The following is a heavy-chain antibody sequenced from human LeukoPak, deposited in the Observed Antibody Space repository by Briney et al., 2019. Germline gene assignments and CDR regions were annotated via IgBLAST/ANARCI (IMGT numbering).Heavy chain of an antibody. V-gene: IGHV3-23*01. Sequence: GGSLRLSCAASGFTFSSYAMSWVRQAPAKGLEWVSAISGSGGSTYYADSVKGRFTISSDNSKNTLYLQMNSLRAEDTAVYYCAKDSQGYSYGYFAFDIWGQGTMVTVSS. CDR1: GFTFSSYA. D-gene: IGHD5-18*01. CDR2: ISGSGGST. CDR3: AKDSQGYSYGYFAFDI. J-gene: IGHJ3*02.